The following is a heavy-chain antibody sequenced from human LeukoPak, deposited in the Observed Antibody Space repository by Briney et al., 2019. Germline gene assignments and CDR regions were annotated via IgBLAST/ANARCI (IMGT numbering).Heavy chain of an antibody. CDR3: ARLRSQYSSSLRARWFDP. D-gene: IGHD6-6*01. CDR2: INHSGST. V-gene: IGHV4-34*01. Sequence: PETLSLTCALYGGSFSGYYWSWIRQPPGKGLEWIGEINHSGSTNYNPPLKSRVTISVDTSKNQFSLKLSSVTAADTAVYYCARLRSQYSSSLRARWFDPWGQGTLVTVSS. CDR1: GGSFSGYY. J-gene: IGHJ5*02.